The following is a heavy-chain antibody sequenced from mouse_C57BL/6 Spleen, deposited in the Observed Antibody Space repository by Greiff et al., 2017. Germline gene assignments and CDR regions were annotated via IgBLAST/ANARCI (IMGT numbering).Heavy chain of an antibody. D-gene: IGHD2-3*01. CDR3: ATDVLHAMDY. V-gene: IGHV1-69*01. CDR1: GYTFTSYW. Sequence: VQLQESGAELVMPGASVKLSCKASGYTFTSYWMHWVKQRPGQGLEWIGEIDPSDSYTNYNQKFKGKSTLTVDKSSSTAYMQLSSLTSEDSAVYYCATDVLHAMDYWGQGTSVTVSS. J-gene: IGHJ4*01. CDR2: IDPSDSYT.